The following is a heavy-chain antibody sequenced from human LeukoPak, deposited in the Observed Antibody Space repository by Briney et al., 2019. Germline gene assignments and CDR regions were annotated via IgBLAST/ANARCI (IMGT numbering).Heavy chain of an antibody. D-gene: IGHD2-2*01. CDR1: GGSFSGYY. V-gene: IGHV4-34*01. CDR3: ARVARSYCSSTSCPTRSLDY. CDR2: INHSGST. Sequence: SETLSLTCAVYGGSFSGYYWSWIRQPPGRGLEWIGEINHSGSTNYNPSLKSRVTISVDTSKNQFSLKLSSVTAADTAVYYCARVARSYCSSTSCPTRSLDYWGQGTLVTVSS. J-gene: IGHJ4*02.